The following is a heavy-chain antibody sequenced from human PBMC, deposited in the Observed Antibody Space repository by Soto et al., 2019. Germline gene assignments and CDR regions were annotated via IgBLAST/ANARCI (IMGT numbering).Heavy chain of an antibody. CDR2: INHRGST. Sequence: TSETLSLTCAVYGGSFSGYYWSWIRQPPGKGLEWIGEINHRGSTNYNPSLKSRVTISVDTSKNQFSLKLSSVTAADTAVYYCARGRYSYGYNWFDPWGQGTLVTAPQ. CDR1: GGSFSGYY. D-gene: IGHD5-18*01. CDR3: ARGRYSYGYNWFDP. V-gene: IGHV4-34*01. J-gene: IGHJ5*02.